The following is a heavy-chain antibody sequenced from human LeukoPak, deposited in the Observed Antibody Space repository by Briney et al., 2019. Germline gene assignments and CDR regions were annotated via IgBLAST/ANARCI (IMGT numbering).Heavy chain of an antibody. CDR3: ARAESSSFRRNYYYYYYMDV. CDR1: GGSFSGYY. CDR2: IYNSGTT. D-gene: IGHD6-13*01. Sequence: PSETLSLTCAVYGGSFSGYYWSWIRQPPGKGLEWIGYIYNSGTTNYNPSLKSRVTISVDTSKNQFSLKLSSVTAADTAVYYCARAESSSFRRNYYYYYYMDVWGKGTTATVSS. V-gene: IGHV4-34*01. J-gene: IGHJ6*03.